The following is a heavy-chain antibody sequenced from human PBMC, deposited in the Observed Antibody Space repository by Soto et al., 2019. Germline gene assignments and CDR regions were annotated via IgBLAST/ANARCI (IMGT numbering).Heavy chain of an antibody. V-gene: IGHV1-18*01. CDR2: ISAYNGNT. CDR3: ARFIVGATYDDY. CDR1: GYTFTSYA. Sequence: ASVKVSCKASGYTFTSYAMHWVRQAPGQRLEWMGWISAYNGNTNYAQKLQGRVTMTTDTSTSTAYMELRSLRSDDTAVYYCARFIVGATYDDYWGQGTLVTVS. J-gene: IGHJ4*02. D-gene: IGHD1-26*01.